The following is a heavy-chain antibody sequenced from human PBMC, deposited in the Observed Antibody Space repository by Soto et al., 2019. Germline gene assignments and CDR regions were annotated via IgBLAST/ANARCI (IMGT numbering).Heavy chain of an antibody. D-gene: IGHD3-22*01. Sequence: VGSLRLSCAASGFTFSSYAMSWVRQAPGKGLEWVSAISGSGGSTYYADHVKGRFTIARDNSKNTLYLQMNGRRAEDTDVYYCAKGRHYYDSSGYYYFDYWRQGTLDAVSS. CDR2: ISGSGGST. CDR3: AKGRHYYDSSGYYYFDY. V-gene: IGHV3-23*01. CDR1: GFTFSSYA. J-gene: IGHJ4*02.